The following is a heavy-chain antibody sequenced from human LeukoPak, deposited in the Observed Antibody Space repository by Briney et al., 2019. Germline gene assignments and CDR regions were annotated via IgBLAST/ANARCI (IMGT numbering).Heavy chain of an antibody. CDR2: IIPILGIA. CDR3: ASTSHDWLWGAFDI. D-gene: IGHD3-9*01. J-gene: IGHJ3*02. V-gene: IGHV1-69*04. Sequence: SVKVSCKASGGTFSSYAISWVRQAPGQGLEWMGRIIPILGIANYAQKFQGRVTITADKSTSTAYMELSSLRSEDTAVYYCASTSHDWLWGAFDIWGQGTMVTVSS. CDR1: GGTFSSYA.